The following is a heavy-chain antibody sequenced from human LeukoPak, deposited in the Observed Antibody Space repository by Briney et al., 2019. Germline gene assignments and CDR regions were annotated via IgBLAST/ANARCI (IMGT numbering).Heavy chain of an antibody. CDR2: ISGSGGST. D-gene: IGHD2-21*02. CDR3: VREDTPATANY. V-gene: IGHV3-23*01. J-gene: IGHJ4*02. CDR1: GFTFSSYA. Sequence: GGSLRLSCAASGFTFSSYAMSWVRQAPGKGLEWVSAISGSGGSTYYADSVKGRFTISRDNSKDTLFLQMHSLRPGDTAVYYCVREDTPATANYWGQGTLVTISS.